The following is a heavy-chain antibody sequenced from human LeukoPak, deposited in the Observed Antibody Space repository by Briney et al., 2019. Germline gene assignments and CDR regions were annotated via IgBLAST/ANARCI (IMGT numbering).Heavy chain of an antibody. V-gene: IGHV1-69*05. CDR3: ASDGSRVDIVATIWDYYYYMDV. Sequence: SVKVSCKASGGTFSSYAISWVRQAPGRGLEWMGGIIPIFGTANYAQKVQGRGTITTDESTSTAYMELSSLRSEDTAVYYCASDGSRVDIVATIWDYYYYMDVWGKGTTVTVSS. CDR1: GGTFSSYA. J-gene: IGHJ6*03. CDR2: IIPIFGTA. D-gene: IGHD5-12*01.